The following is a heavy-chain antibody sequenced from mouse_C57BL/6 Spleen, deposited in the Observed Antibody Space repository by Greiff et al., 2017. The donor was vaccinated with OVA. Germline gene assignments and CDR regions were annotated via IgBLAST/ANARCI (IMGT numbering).Heavy chain of an antibody. D-gene: IGHD4-1*01. CDR2: ISDGGSYT. CDR1: GFTFSSYA. J-gene: IGHJ2*01. V-gene: IGHV5-4*03. Sequence: EVKLMESGGGLVKPGGSLKLSCAASGFTFSSYAMSWVRQTPEKRLEWVATISDGGSYTYYPDNVKGRFTISRDNAKNNLYLQMSHLKSEDTAMYYCARANWDGVYYFDYWGQGTTLTVSS. CDR3: ARANWDGVYYFDY.